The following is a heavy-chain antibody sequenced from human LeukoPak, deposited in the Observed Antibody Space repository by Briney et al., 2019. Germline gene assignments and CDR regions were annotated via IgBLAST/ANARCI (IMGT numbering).Heavy chain of an antibody. CDR2: ISGSGGST. J-gene: IGHJ4*02. Sequence: GGSLRLSCAASVFTFRSYAMSWVRQAPGEGLGCGSAISGSGGSTYYADAVKGRFTHSRDNSKNTLYLQMNSLRADETPVYYCAKDLNIYDSSGYAIDYWGQGTLVTVSS. CDR1: VFTFRSYA. V-gene: IGHV3-23*01. CDR3: AKDLNIYDSSGYAIDY. D-gene: IGHD3-22*01.